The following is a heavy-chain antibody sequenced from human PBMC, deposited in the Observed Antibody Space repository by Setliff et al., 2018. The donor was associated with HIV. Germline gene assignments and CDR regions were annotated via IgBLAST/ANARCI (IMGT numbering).Heavy chain of an antibody. Sequence: GGSLRLSCAASGFTFSSYEMNWVRQAPGKGLEWISYITSTGSTIFYADSVKGRFTLSRDNSKNTLYLQMNSLRAEDTAVYYCARTEEWWRPFDYWGQGTLVTV. V-gene: IGHV3-48*03. D-gene: IGHD2-8*01. CDR3: ARTEEWWRPFDY. J-gene: IGHJ4*02. CDR1: GFTFSSYE. CDR2: ITSTGSTI.